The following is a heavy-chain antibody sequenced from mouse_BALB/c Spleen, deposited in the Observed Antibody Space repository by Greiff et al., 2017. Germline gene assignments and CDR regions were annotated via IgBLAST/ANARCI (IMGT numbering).Heavy chain of an antibody. Sequence: VQRVESGPGLVAPSQSLSITCTVSGFSLTSYGVHWVRQPPGKGLEWLGVIWAGGSTNYNSALMSRLSISKDNSKSQVFLKMNGLQTDDTAMYYCAREWYQYYFDYWGQGTTLTVSS. CDR2: IWAGGST. V-gene: IGHV2-9*02. CDR1: GFSLTSYG. J-gene: IGHJ2*01. D-gene: IGHD1-1*02. CDR3: AREWYQYYFDY.